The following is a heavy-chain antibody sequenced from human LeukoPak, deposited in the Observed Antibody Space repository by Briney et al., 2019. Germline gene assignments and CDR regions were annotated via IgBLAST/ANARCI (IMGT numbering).Heavy chain of an antibody. CDR1: GFTFSSSA. CDR2: ITGSGRRT. CDR3: AVLTYQLLDYYFDY. J-gene: IGHJ4*02. Sequence: GGSLRLSCAASGFTFSSSAMNWVRQAPGKGLEWVSAITGSGRRTYYADSVKGRFTISGDNSKNTLYLQMNSLRAEDTAVYYCAVLTYQLLDYYFDYWGQGTLVTVSS. D-gene: IGHD2-2*01. V-gene: IGHV3-23*01.